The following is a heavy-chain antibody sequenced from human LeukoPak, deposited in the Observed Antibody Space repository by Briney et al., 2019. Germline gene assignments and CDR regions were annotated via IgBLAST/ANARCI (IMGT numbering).Heavy chain of an antibody. Sequence: HAGGSLRLSCAASGFTFSAYSMNWVRHTPGRGLEWVANINGRGITIHYADSFRGRFTISRDNTKNSLNLQMNNLRAEDTGLYYCARDQPSVGWGFDWWGRGTLVIVSS. J-gene: IGHJ4*02. CDR2: INGRGITI. V-gene: IGHV3-48*04. CDR1: GFTFSAYS. D-gene: IGHD2-15*01. CDR3: ARDQPSVGWGFDW.